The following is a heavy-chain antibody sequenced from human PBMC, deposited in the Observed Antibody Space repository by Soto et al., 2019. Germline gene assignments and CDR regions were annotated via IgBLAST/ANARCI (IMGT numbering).Heavy chain of an antibody. V-gene: IGHV4-39*07. Sequence: PSGTLALTCTVSGGSISSSSYYWGWIRQPPGKGLEWIGSIYYSGSTYYNPSLKSRVTISVDTSKNQFSLKLSSVTAADTAVYYCARDRTMNWFDPWGQGTLVTVSS. J-gene: IGHJ5*02. CDR2: IYYSGST. CDR1: GGSISSSSYY. CDR3: ARDRTMNWFDP.